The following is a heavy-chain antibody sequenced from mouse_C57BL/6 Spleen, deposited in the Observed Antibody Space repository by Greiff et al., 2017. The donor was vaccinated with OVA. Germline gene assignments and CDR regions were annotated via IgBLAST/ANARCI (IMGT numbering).Heavy chain of an antibody. Sequence: QVQLQQSGPELVKPGASVKISCKASGYAFSSSWMNWVKQRPGKGLEWIGRIYPGDGDTNYNGKFKGKATLTADKSSSTAYMLLSSLTSEDSAVYFCARGGDGYYYWYFDVWGTGTTVTVSA. CDR2: IYPGDGDT. V-gene: IGHV1-82*01. CDR3: ARGGDGYYYWYFDV. D-gene: IGHD2-3*01. CDR1: GYAFSSSW. J-gene: IGHJ1*03.